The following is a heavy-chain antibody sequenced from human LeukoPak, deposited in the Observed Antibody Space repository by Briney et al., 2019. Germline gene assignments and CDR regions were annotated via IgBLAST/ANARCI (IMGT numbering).Heavy chain of an antibody. CDR3: ARDRKHYGDYDYYYYMDV. J-gene: IGHJ6*03. D-gene: IGHD4-17*01. V-gene: IGHV4-4*02. CDR2: IYHSGST. CDR1: GGSISSSNW. Sequence: KASETLSLTCAVSGGSISSSNWWSWIRQPPGKGLEWIGEIYHSGSTNYNPSLKSRVNISVDKSKTQFSLKLSSVTAADTAVYYCARDRKHYGDYDYYYYMDVWGKGTTVTVSS.